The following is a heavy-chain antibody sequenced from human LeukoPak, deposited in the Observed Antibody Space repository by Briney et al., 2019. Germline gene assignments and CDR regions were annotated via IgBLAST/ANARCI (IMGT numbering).Heavy chain of an antibody. CDR3: ARSGPFGAGPYYYYGMDV. Sequence: PSETLSFTCTVSGGSISSYYCSWIRQPAGKGLEWIGRIYTSGSTNYNPSLKSRVTMSVDTSKNQFSLKLSSVTAADTAVYYCARSGPFGAGPYYYYGMDVWGQGTTVTVSS. J-gene: IGHJ6*02. CDR1: GGSISSYY. CDR2: IYTSGST. V-gene: IGHV4-4*07. D-gene: IGHD3/OR15-3a*01.